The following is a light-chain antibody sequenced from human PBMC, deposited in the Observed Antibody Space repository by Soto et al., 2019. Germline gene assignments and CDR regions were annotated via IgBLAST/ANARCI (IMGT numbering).Light chain of an antibody. CDR3: QQYNNWPRT. CDR2: GAS. V-gene: IGKV3-15*01. Sequence: EIVMTQSPATLSVSPGERVTLSCRASQSVGNDLAWYQHKPGQAPRLLTHGASTRATGIPPRFSGVGSGTEFSLTISSLQSEDFAVYYCQQYNNWPRTFGQGTKVDIK. J-gene: IGKJ1*01. CDR1: QSVGND.